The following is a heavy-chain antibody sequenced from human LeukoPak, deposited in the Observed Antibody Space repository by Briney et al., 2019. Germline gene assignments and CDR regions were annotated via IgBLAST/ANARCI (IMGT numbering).Heavy chain of an antibody. CDR2: INPNSGDT. J-gene: IGHJ4*02. CDR3: AREPIITMVRGANSFDY. D-gene: IGHD3-10*01. Sequence: ASVKVSCKASGFTFTDYYMHWVRQAPGQGLEWMGWINPNSGDTNYAQKFQGRVTMTRDTSISTAYMELSRLRSDDAAVYYCAREPIITMVRGANSFDYWGQGTLVTVSS. V-gene: IGHV1-2*02. CDR1: GFTFTDYY.